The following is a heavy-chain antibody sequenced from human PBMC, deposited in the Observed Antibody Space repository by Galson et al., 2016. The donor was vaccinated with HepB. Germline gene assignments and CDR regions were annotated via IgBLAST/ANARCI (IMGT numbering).Heavy chain of an antibody. CDR2: DSMDGRRK. D-gene: IGHD2/OR15-2a*01. CDR1: GFTFSNYG. CDR3: AKRHEYYPAVGSSVDY. V-gene: IGHV3-30*18. J-gene: IGHJ4*02. Sequence: SLRLSCAASGFTFSNYGMHWVRQAPGKGLEWVAADSMDGRRKFYADSVKGRFTISRDNSNNMLFLQMSSLRTDDTAIYYCAKRHEYYPAVGSSVDYWGQGTLVSVSS.